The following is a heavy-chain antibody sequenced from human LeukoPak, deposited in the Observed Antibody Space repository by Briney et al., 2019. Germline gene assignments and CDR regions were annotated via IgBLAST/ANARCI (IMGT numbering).Heavy chain of an antibody. CDR1: GFTFSSYA. J-gene: IGHJ3*01. D-gene: IGHD1-1*01. CDR2: ISYDGSNK. Sequence: GGSLRLSCAASGFTFSSYAMHWVRQAPGRGLEWVAVISYDGSNKYYADSVKGRFTISRDNSKNTLYLQMNSLRAEDPAVYYCAPVPELEMPAFDVWGQGTMVTVSS. CDR3: APVPELEMPAFDV. V-gene: IGHV3-30-3*01.